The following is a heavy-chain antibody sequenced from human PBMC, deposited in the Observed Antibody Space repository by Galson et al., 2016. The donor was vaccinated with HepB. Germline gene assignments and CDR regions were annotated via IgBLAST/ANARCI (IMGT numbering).Heavy chain of an antibody. CDR3: ARDSSPYAAPPDY. V-gene: IGHV3-48*03. CDR1: GFSFSSYA. CDR2: IGVSDSRM. Sequence: SLRLSCAASGFSFSSYAMDWVRQAPGRGLEWISYIGVSDSRMYYADSVKGRFTISRDDAKNSVYLQMNGLRAEDTAVYYCARDSSPYAAPPDYWGQGALVTVSS. J-gene: IGHJ4*02. D-gene: IGHD2-2*01.